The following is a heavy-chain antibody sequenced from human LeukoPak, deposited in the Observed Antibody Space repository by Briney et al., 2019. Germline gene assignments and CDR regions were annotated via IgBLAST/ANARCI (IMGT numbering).Heavy chain of an antibody. J-gene: IGHJ4*02. CDR3: ARLGSRGWRIGY. D-gene: IGHD6-19*01. V-gene: IGHV4-59*08. CDR2: IYYSGST. CDR1: GGSISSYY. Sequence: PSETLSLTCTVSGGSISSYYWSWIRQPPGKGLEWIGYIYYSGSTNYNPSLKSRVTISVDTSKNQFSLKLSSVTAADTAVYYCARLGSRGWRIGYWGQGTLVTVSS.